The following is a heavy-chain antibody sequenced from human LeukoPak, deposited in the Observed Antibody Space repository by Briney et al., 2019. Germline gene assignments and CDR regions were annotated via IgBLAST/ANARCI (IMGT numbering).Heavy chain of an antibody. D-gene: IGHD3-3*01. Sequence: PGRSLRLSFAASGXTFSSYAMHWVRQAPGKGLEWVAVISYDGSNKYYVDSVKGRFTISRDNSKNTLYLQMNSLRAEDTAVYYCASGGAFDIWGQGIMVTVSS. J-gene: IGHJ3*02. CDR2: ISYDGSNK. CDR1: GXTFSSYA. CDR3: ASGGAFDI. V-gene: IGHV3-30-3*01.